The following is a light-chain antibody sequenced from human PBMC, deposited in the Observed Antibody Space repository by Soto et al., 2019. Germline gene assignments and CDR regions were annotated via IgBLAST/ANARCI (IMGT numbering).Light chain of an antibody. Sequence: EIVMTQAPATLSVSPGDRASLSCRASQSISSSLAWYQQKPGQAPRLLIYGASIMATGIPVRFSGSGCGTEFTLTISSLESEDFAVYFCQQYYNWPRTFGQGTKVDI. CDR3: QQYYNWPRT. J-gene: IGKJ1*01. CDR2: GAS. CDR1: QSISSS. V-gene: IGKV3-15*01.